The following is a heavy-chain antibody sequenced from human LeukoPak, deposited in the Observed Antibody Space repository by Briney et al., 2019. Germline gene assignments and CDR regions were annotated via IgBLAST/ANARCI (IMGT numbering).Heavy chain of an antibody. D-gene: IGHD3-3*01. J-gene: IGHJ6*03. Sequence: ASVKASCKASGGTFSSYAISWVRQAPGQGLEWMGGIIPIFGTANYAQKFQGRVTITADESTSTAYMELSSLRSEDTAVYYCARCKEWSNSYYYYMDVWGKGTTVTVSS. CDR1: GGTFSSYA. CDR2: IIPIFGTA. V-gene: IGHV1-69*13. CDR3: ARCKEWSNSYYYYMDV.